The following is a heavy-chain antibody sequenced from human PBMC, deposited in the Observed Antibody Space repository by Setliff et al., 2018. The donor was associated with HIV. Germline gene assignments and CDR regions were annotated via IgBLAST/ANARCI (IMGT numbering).Heavy chain of an antibody. J-gene: IGHJ4*02. CDR2: INHSGST. CDR3: ARAGSGSYYNAPHY. V-gene: IGHV4-34*01. Sequence: TLSLTCAVYGGSFSGYYWSWIRQPPGKGLEWIGEINHSGSTNYNPSLKSRVTISVDTSKNQFSLKLSSATAADTAVYYCARAGSGSYYNAPHYWGQGTLVTVSS. D-gene: IGHD3-10*01. CDR1: GGSFSGYY.